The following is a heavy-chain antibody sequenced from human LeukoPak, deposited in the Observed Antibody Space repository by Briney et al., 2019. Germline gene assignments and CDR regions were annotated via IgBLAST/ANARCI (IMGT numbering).Heavy chain of an antibody. J-gene: IGHJ4*02. D-gene: IGHD3-16*01. CDR1: GFTFSIYG. V-gene: IGHV3-23*01. CDR3: AKDGGQGADY. CDR2: ISGGGSDR. Sequence: PGGSLRLSCTASGFTFSIYGMSWVRQAPGKGLEWVSAISGGGSDRYYADSVKGRFTISRDNSKNTLYLQMNSLRAEDMAVYYCAKDGGQGADYWGQGTLVSVSS.